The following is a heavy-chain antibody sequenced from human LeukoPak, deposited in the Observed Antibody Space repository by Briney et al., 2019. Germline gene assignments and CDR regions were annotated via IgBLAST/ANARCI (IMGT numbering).Heavy chain of an antibody. Sequence: GGSLRLSCAASGFTFSSYEMNWVRQAPGEGLEWVSYISSSGSTIYYADSVKGRFTISRDNAKNSLYLQMNSLRAEDTAVYFCAELGITMIGGVWGKGTTVTISS. CDR3: AELGITMIGGV. V-gene: IGHV3-48*03. CDR2: ISSSGSTI. CDR1: GFTFSSYE. J-gene: IGHJ6*04. D-gene: IGHD3-10*02.